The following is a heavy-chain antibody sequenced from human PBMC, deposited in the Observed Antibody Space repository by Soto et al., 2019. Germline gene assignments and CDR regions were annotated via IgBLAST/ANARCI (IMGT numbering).Heavy chain of an antibody. D-gene: IGHD3-16*01. Sequence: QVQLVQSGAEVKMPGSSVKVSCKVSAGTFSSYSMSWVRQAPGQGLEWMGGIIPPFGTTKYAQKFQGRVTITADETRRTVYMDLRSLRFEDTAVYYCARGVVTFGAVPPYYYAMDAWGQGTTVTVSS. J-gene: IGHJ6*02. CDR1: AGTFSSYS. CDR3: ARGVVTFGAVPPYYYAMDA. V-gene: IGHV1-69*12. CDR2: IIPPFGTT.